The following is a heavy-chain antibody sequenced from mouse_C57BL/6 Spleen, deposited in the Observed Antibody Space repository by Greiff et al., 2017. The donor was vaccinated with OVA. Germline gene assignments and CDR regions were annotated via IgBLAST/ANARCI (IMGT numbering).Heavy chain of an antibody. J-gene: IGHJ3*01. D-gene: IGHD2-2*01. V-gene: IGHV1-47*01. CDR3: ARGDGYVSFAY. Sequence: QVQLQQSGAELVQPGASVKMSCKASGYTFTTYPIEWMKQNHGKSLEWIGNFHPYNDDTKYNETFKGKATVTVEKSSSTVYLELRRLTSDDSAVEYCARGDGYVSFAYWGQGTLVTVSA. CDR2: FHPYNDDT. CDR1: GYTFTTYP.